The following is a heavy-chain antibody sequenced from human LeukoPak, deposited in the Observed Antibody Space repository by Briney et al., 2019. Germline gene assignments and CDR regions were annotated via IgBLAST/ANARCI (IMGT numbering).Heavy chain of an antibody. CDR3: ARDWKYKVDY. J-gene: IGHJ4*02. CDR1: GFTFSTYS. Sequence: GGSLRLSCAASGFTFSTYSMNWVRQAPGKGLEWVSSITSSGSAIYYADSVKGRFTISRDNAKNSLYLQMNSLRADDTAVYYCARDWKYKVDYWGQGTLVTVSS. V-gene: IGHV3-21*01. D-gene: IGHD1-7*01. CDR2: ITSSGSAI.